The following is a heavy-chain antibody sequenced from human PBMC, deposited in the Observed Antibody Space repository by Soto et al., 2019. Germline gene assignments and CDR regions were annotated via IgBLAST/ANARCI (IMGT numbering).Heavy chain of an antibody. J-gene: IGHJ5*02. CDR3: AGGSCWISDT. CDR1: GFTFSPYW. CDR2: IKDDGGDD. D-gene: IGHD2-2*03. V-gene: IGHV3-7*05. Sequence: EVQLVESGGGLVQPGGSLRLSCAASGFTFSPYWMSWVRQAPGKGLEWVAIIKDDGGDDLYLEAVRGRFTISRDNAKKSLYLAMDSLRVEDTVVYYCAGGSCWISDTWGQGTLVTVSS.